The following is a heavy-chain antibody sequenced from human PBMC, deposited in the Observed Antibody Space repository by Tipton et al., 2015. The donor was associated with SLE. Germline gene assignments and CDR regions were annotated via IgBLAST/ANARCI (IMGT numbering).Heavy chain of an antibody. J-gene: IGHJ4*02. CDR2: MHYSGST. V-gene: IGHV4-39*07. CDR1: GGSISSGNYF. CDR3: ATYRSSWTRFDY. D-gene: IGHD6-13*01. Sequence: TLSLTCTVSGGSISSGNYFWGWIRQPPGKGLEWIGSMHYSGSTYNNPSLKSRVTISVDTSKNQFSLKLNSVTAADTAVYYCATYRSSWTRFDYWGQGTLVTVSS.